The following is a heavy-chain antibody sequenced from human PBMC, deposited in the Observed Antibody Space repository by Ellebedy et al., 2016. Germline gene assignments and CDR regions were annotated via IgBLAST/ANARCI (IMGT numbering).Heavy chain of an antibody. CDR1: GFTVSSNY. Sequence: GESLKISCAASGFTVSSNYMSWVRQAPGKGLEWVSVIYSGGSTYYADSVKGRFTISRDNSKNTLYLQMNSLRAEDTAVYYCARDRGLGDLCSGGSCYSGVDAFDIWGQGTMVTVSS. CDR2: IYSGGST. J-gene: IGHJ3*02. CDR3: ARDRGLGDLCSGGSCYSGVDAFDI. V-gene: IGHV3-66*01. D-gene: IGHD2-15*01.